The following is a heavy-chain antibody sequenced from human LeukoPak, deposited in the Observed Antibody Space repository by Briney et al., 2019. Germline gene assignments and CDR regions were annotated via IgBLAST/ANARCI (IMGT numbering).Heavy chain of an antibody. Sequence: SETLSLTCTVSGGSISSYYWSWIRRPAGKGLEWIGRIYTSGSTNYNPSLKSRVTMSVDTSKNQFSLKLSSVTAADTAVYYCAREGERRNYYDSSGYDYWGQGTLVTVSS. J-gene: IGHJ4*02. V-gene: IGHV4-4*07. CDR1: GGSISSYY. D-gene: IGHD3-22*01. CDR3: AREGERRNYYDSSGYDY. CDR2: IYTSGST.